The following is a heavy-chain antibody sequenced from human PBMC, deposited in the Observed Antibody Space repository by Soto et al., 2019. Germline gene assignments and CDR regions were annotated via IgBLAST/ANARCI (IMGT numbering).Heavy chain of an antibody. CDR2: ISGSSGYT. CDR1: GFSFSDSY. Sequence: QVQLVESGGGLVKPGGSLRLSCAASGFSFSDSYMSWLRQAPGKGLEWVAYISGSSGYTGYADSVKGRFTISRDNAKNSLYLQMISLGVEDTAVYYCARDRGGYGPPDVWGQGTTVTVSS. V-gene: IGHV3-11*06. CDR3: ARDRGGYGPPDV. D-gene: IGHD3-10*01. J-gene: IGHJ6*02.